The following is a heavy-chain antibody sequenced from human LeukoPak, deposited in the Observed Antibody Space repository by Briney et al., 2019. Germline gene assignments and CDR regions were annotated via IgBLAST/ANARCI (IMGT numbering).Heavy chain of an antibody. CDR3: AGDGKSKQGFDY. CDR2: IKQDGSDK. J-gene: IGHJ4*02. V-gene: IGHV3-7*01. Sequence: PGGSLRLSCAASGLTLSTNWMSWVRQAPGKGLEWVANIKQDGSDKNYVDSVKGRFTISRDNAKNSLYLQMNSLRVEDTAVYYCAGDGKSKQGFDYWGQGTLVTVSS. CDR1: GLTLSTNW. D-gene: IGHD4-23*01.